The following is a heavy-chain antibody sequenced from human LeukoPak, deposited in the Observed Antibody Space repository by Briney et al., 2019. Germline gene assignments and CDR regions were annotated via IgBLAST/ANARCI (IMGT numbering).Heavy chain of an antibody. J-gene: IGHJ6*02. D-gene: IGHD3-16*01. CDR3: AKVGQSYAYYYGMDV. V-gene: IGHV3-30*18. CDR2: ISYDGSNK. Sequence: GGSLRLSCAASGFTFSSYGMHWVRQAPGKGLEWVAVISYDGSNKYYADSVKGRFTISRDNSKNTLYLQMNRLRAEDTAVYYCAKVGQSYAYYYGMDVWGQGTTVTVSS. CDR1: GFTFSSYG.